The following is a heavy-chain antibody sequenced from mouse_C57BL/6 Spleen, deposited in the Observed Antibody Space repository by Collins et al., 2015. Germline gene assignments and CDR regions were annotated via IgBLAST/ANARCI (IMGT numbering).Heavy chain of an antibody. V-gene: IGHV1-80*01. CDR3: ARGAY. J-gene: IGHJ3*01. Sequence: NYWMNWVKQRPGRGLEWIGQIFPGDGDTNYNGKFKGKATLTADKSSSTVYMQLSSLTSEDSAVYFCARGAYWGQGTLVTVSA. CDR2: IFPGDGDT. CDR1: NYW.